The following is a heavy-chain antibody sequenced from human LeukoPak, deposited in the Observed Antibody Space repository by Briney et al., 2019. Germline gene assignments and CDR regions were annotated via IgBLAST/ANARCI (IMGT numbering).Heavy chain of an antibody. CDR2: ISSSGSTI. CDR1: GFIFNNYC. CDR3: AELGITMIGGV. V-gene: IGHV3-48*03. D-gene: IGHD3-10*02. J-gene: IGHJ6*04. Sequence: GGSLRLSCAASGFIFNNYCMNWVRQAPGKGLEWVSYISSSGSTIYYADSVKGRFTISRDNAKNSLYLQMNSLRAEDTAVYYCAELGITMIGGVWGKGTTVTISS.